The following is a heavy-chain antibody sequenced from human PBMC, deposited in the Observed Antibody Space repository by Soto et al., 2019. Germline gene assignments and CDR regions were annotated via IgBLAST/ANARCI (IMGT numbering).Heavy chain of an antibody. D-gene: IGHD3-10*01. CDR1: GGSLTNYY. J-gene: IGHJ4*02. CDR3: ARRGLSHYYSDN. Sequence: PSETQSLTCTVSGGSLTNYYLSWIRQPPGKGLEWIGYIYYTGNTKYNPSLESRVTISVDTSKNQFSLKLSSVTAADTAIYYCARRGLSHYYSDNWGQGALVTVSS. CDR2: IYYTGNT. V-gene: IGHV4-59*08.